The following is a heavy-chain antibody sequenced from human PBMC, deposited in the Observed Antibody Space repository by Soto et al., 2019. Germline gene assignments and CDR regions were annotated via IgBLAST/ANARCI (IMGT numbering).Heavy chain of an antibody. CDR1: GFTFSTFA. V-gene: IGHV3-23*01. D-gene: IGHD2-21*01. Sequence: EVQLLESGGDLVQPGGSLRLSCAASGFTFSTFAMSWVRQAPGEGLEWVSTLSGAGDDPYYADSVKGRFTISRDNSKNTLLLYMSSLRADDTAVYYCAGLVVPERSRWFEPWGQGTLVTVSS. CDR2: LSGAGDDP. CDR3: AGLVVPERSRWFEP. J-gene: IGHJ5*02.